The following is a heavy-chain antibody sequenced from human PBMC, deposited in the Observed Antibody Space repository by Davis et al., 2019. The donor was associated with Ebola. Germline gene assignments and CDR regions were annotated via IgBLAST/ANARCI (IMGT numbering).Heavy chain of an antibody. V-gene: IGHV4-61*08. D-gene: IGHD6-13*01. J-gene: IGHJ4*02. CDR3: ARWGSSSWYRTFDY. Sequence: MPSETLFLTCTVSGGSISSGGYYWSWIRQPPGKGLEWIGYIYYSGSTNYNPSLKSRVTISVDTSKNQFSLKLSSVTAADTAVYYCARWGSSSWYRTFDYWGQGTLVTVSS. CDR1: GGSISSGGYY. CDR2: IYYSGST.